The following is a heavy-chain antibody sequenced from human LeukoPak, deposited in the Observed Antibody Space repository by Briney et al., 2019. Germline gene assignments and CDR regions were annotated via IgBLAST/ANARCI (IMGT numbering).Heavy chain of an antibody. CDR3: ARGAGYGSGSRDY. D-gene: IGHD3-10*01. J-gene: IGHJ4*02. CDR2: MNPNSGNT. V-gene: IGHV1-8*01. Sequence: ASVKVSCKASGYTFTSFDVNWVRQAAGQGLVWMGWMNPNSGNTGYAPKFQGRVTMTRNISISTAYMELSSLKSEDTAVYFCARGAGYGSGSRDYWGQGTLVTVSS. CDR1: GYTFTSFD.